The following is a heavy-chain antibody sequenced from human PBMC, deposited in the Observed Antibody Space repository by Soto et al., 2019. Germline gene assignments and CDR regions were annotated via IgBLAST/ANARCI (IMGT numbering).Heavy chain of an antibody. J-gene: IGHJ5*02. V-gene: IGHV6-1*01. CDR1: GDSVSSNTAS. CDR3: AKGDNLGPKTGYAFDP. CDR2: TYFRSKWYN. D-gene: IGHD5-12*01. Sequence: SQTLSLTCAISGDSVSSNTASWDWIRQSPSRGLEWLGRTYFRSKWYNDYAVSVKSRIIINPDTSNNQFSLQLNSVTPEDTAVYFCAKGDNLGPKTGYAFDPWGQGIMVTVSS.